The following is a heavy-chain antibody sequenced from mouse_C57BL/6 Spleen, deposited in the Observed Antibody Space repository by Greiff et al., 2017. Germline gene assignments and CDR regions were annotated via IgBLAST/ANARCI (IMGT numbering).Heavy chain of an antibody. CDR2: ISSGGSYT. Sequence: EVMLVESGGDLVKPGGSLKLSCAASGFTFSSYGMSWVRQTPDKRLEWVATISSGGSYTYYPDSVKGRFTISRDNAKNTLYLQMSSLKSEDTAMXYCARPIYDGYPFAYWGQGTLVTVSA. D-gene: IGHD2-3*01. CDR3: ARPIYDGYPFAY. CDR1: GFTFSSYG. J-gene: IGHJ3*01. V-gene: IGHV5-6*01.